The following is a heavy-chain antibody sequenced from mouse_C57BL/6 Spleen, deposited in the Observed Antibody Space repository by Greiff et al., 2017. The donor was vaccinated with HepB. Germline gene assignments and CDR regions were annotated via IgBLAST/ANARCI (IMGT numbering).Heavy chain of an antibody. CDR3: ARPSTMVTKWYFDV. D-gene: IGHD2-1*01. V-gene: IGHV1-18*01. J-gene: IGHJ1*03. Sequence: VQLQQSGPELVKPGASVKIPCKASGYTFTDYNMDWVKQSHGKSLEWIGDINPNNGGTIYNQKFKGKATLTVDKSSSTAYMELRSLTSEDTAVYYCARPSTMVTKWYFDVWGTGTTVTVSS. CDR2: INPNNGGT. CDR1: GYTFTDYN.